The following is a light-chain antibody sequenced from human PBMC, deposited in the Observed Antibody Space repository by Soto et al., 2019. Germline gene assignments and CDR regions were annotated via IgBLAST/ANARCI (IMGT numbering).Light chain of an antibody. CDR1: SSNIGAGYD. Sequence: QPVLTQPPSVSGAPGQRVTISCTGSSSNIGAGYDVHWYQQLPGTAPKLLIYGNSNRPSEVPDRFSGSKSGTSASLAITGLQAEDEADYYCQSYDSSLSVVVFGGGTQLTVL. CDR2: GNS. CDR3: QSYDSSLSVVV. J-gene: IGLJ2*01. V-gene: IGLV1-40*01.